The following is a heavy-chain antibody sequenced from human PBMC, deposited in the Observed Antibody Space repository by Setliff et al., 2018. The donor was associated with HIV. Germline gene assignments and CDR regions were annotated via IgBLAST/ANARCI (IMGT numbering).Heavy chain of an antibody. CDR2: IYSTGNT. Sequence: SETLSLTCTVSGGSISSGTYYWSWIRQHAGKGPEWIGHIYSTGNTNYNSSLKSRVTMSIETSKNQFSLKLTSVTAADTAVYYCARDDDKLFDYWGQGALVTVSS. J-gene: IGHJ4*02. CDR3: ARDDDKLFDY. D-gene: IGHD3-22*01. CDR1: GGSISSGTYY. V-gene: IGHV4-61*09.